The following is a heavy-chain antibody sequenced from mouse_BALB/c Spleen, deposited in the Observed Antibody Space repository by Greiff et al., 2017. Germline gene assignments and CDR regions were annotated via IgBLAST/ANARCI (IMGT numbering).Heavy chain of an antibody. CDR1: GFTFSSFG. V-gene: IGHV5-17*02. Sequence: DVMLVESGGGLVQPGGSRKLSCAASGFTFSSFGMHWVRQAPEKGLEWVAYISSGSSTIYYADTVKGRFTISRDNPKNTLFLQMTSLRSEDTAMYYCARDGEGYAMDYWGQGTSVTVSS. J-gene: IGHJ4*01. CDR3: ARDGEGYAMDY. CDR2: ISSGSSTI.